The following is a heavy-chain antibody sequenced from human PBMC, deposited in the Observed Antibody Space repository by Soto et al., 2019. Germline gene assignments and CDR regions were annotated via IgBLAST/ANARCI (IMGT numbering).Heavy chain of an antibody. CDR1: GGSFSAYY. CDR2: INHSGST. V-gene: IGHV4-34*01. J-gene: IGHJ6*03. Sequence: QVQLQQWGAGLLKPSETLSLTCAVYGGSFSAYYWSWIRQPPGKGLEWMGEINHSGSTNYNTSHKSRVTISVDTPKTQFSLKLISVTAADTAVYYCARGSGGMGIPKFYYYMDVWGKGTTVTVSS. D-gene: IGHD3-10*01. CDR3: ARGSGGMGIPKFYYYMDV.